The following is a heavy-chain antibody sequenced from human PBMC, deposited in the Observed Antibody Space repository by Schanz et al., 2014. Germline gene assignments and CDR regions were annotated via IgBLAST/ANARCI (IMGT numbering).Heavy chain of an antibody. D-gene: IGHD6-19*01. CDR2: LTGSGTTT. CDR1: GFSFRKSA. Sequence: EVQLLESGGGLVQPGGSLRLSCAASGFSFRKSAMSWVRQAPGKGLEWVSALTGSGTTTYYADSVKGRFTISRDNAKNSLYLQMNSLRAEDTGVYYCARDPNTSAWLPYFDTWGQGTLVTVSS. V-gene: IGHV3-23*01. CDR3: ARDPNTSAWLPYFDT. J-gene: IGHJ4*02.